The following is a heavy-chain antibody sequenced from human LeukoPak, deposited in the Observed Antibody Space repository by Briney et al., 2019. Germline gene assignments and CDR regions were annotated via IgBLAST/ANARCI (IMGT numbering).Heavy chain of an antibody. J-gene: IGHJ4*02. CDR1: GFTFNSYG. CDR2: ISYDGSKI. CDR3: AKGGSASYYDC. D-gene: IGHD6-19*01. V-gene: IGHV3-30*02. Sequence: GGSLRLSCAASGFTFNSYGMHWVRLAPGKGLEWVAYISYDGSKIYHADSVKGRFTISRDNSKNTLYGQMISLGPEDTAVYYCAKGGSASYYDCWGQGTLVTVSS.